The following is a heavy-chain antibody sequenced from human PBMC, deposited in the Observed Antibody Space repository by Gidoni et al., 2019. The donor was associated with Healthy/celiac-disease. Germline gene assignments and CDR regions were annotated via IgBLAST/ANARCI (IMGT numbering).Heavy chain of an antibody. CDR1: GFTFRSYG. J-gene: IGHJ6*03. V-gene: IGHV3-33*01. Sequence: VQLVESGGGVVQPGRSLRLSCAASGFTFRSYGMHWVRQDPGKGLEWVAVIWYDGSNKYYADSVKGRFTISRDNSKNTLYLQMNSLRAEDTAVYYCARDRHYYYMDVWGKGTTVTVSS. CDR3: ARDRHYYYMDV. CDR2: IWYDGSNK.